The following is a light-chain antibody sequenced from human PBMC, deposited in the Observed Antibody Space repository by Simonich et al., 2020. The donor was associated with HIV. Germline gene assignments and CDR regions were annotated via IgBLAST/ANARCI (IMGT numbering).Light chain of an antibody. J-gene: IGKJ1*01. CDR2: WAS. CDR3: QQYYSTPPT. CDR1: QSILYSSNNKNY. V-gene: IGKV4-1*01. Sequence: DIVMTQSPDSLAVSLGERATINCKSSQSILYSSNNKNYLAWYQQKPRQPPKLLIYWASTRESGVPDRFSASGSGTDFTLTISSLQAEDVAVYSCQQYYSTPPTFGQGTKVEIK.